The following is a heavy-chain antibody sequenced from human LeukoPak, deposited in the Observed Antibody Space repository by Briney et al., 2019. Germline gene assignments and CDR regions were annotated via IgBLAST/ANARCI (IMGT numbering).Heavy chain of an antibody. Sequence: SETLSLTCSVSGGSISSSSYYWVWIRQPPGKGLEWIGSIFYSGSPYCTPSLKSRVTISVDTSKNQFSLKLSSVTAADTAVYYCARHEYSGSYFDYWGQGTLVTASS. CDR3: ARHEYSGSYFDY. CDR2: IFYSGSP. CDR1: GGSISSSSYY. V-gene: IGHV4-39*01. J-gene: IGHJ4*02. D-gene: IGHD1-26*01.